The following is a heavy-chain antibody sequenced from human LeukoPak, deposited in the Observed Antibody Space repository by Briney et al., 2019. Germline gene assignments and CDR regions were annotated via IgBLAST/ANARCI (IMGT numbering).Heavy chain of an antibody. CDR3: ARVKGYYDGSGYLDY. D-gene: IGHD3-22*01. CDR2: IYSGGST. Sequence: PGGSLRLSCAASGFTVSSNYMSWVRQPPGKGLEWVSVIYSGGSTYYADSVKGRFTISRDNSKNTLYLQMNSLRAEDTAVYYCARVKGYYDGSGYLDYWGQGTLVTVSS. V-gene: IGHV3-66*01. J-gene: IGHJ4*02. CDR1: GFTVSSNY.